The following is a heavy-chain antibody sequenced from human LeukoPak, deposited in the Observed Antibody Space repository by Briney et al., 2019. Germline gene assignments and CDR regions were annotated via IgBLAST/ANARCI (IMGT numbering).Heavy chain of an antibody. CDR3: ARDQNYYDSTSYYGMDY. D-gene: IGHD3-22*01. CDR1: RYTFTAYY. V-gene: IGHV1-2*02. J-gene: IGHJ4*02. CDR2: INPNSGAT. Sequence: ASVKVSCKASRYTFTAYYIHWVRQAPGQGLEWMGWINPNSGATNYAQKFQDRVTMIRDTSFSTAYMELSRLRSDDTALYYCARDQNYYDSTSYYGMDYWGQGTLVTVAS.